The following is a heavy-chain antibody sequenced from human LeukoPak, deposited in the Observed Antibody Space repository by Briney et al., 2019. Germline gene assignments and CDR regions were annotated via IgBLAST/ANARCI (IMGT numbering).Heavy chain of an antibody. D-gene: IGHD3-22*01. CDR1: GFTFSSYA. CDR2: ISGSGGST. Sequence: GGSLRLSCAASGFTFSSYAMRWVRQPPGKGLEWVSAISGSGGSTYYADSVKGRFTISRDNSKNTLYLQMNSLRAGGSAVYYCAKDSLMYYYDSSGYNYFDYWGQGTLVSVSS. CDR3: AKDSLMYYYDSSGYNYFDY. J-gene: IGHJ4*02. V-gene: IGHV3-23*01.